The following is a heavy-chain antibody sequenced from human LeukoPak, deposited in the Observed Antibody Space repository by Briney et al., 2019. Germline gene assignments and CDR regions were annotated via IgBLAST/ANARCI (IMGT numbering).Heavy chain of an antibody. D-gene: IGHD5-18*01. CDR3: ARDQVGYGLDY. J-gene: IGHJ4*02. Sequence: PSETLSLTCIVSGGPINNQYWSWIRQPPGQGLEWIGYIFDTGNTNYNPSLKSRVAISSDTSKNQSSLKLRSVTAADTAVYYCARDQVGYGLDYWGQGTLVTVSS. V-gene: IGHV4-59*11. CDR1: GGPINNQY. CDR2: IFDTGNT.